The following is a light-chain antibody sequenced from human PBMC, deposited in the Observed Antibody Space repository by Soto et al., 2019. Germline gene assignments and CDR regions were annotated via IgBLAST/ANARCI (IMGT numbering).Light chain of an antibody. Sequence: QLVLTQPPSASGTPGQRVTISCSGTSSNIGSNAVNWYQQLPGTAPKLLIYRNNERPSGVPDRFSGSKSGTSASLAISGLQSEDEADYFCAAWDDSLNGYVFGTWTKLTVL. J-gene: IGLJ1*01. V-gene: IGLV1-44*01. CDR2: RNN. CDR1: SSNIGSNA. CDR3: AAWDDSLNGYV.